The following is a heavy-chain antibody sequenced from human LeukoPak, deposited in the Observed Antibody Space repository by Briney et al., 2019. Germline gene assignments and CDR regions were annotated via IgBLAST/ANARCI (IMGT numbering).Heavy chain of an antibody. CDR3: ARDHPVGAILGFDP. V-gene: IGHV1-2*06. CDR2: INPNSGGT. D-gene: IGHD1-26*01. Sequence: ASVKVSCKASGYTFTGYYMHWVRQAPGQGLEWMGRINPNSGGTNYAQKFQGRGTMTRDTSISTAYMELSSLKSDDTAVYYCARDHPVGAILGFDPWGQGTLVTVSS. J-gene: IGHJ5*02. CDR1: GYTFTGYY.